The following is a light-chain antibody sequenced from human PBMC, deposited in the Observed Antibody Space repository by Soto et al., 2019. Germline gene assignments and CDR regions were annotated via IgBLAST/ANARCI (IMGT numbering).Light chain of an antibody. CDR3: QQYDDWPWT. J-gene: IGKJ1*01. V-gene: IGKV3-15*01. CDR2: GAS. CDR1: QSVNSN. Sequence: EIILTQSPATLSVSPGDRATLSCRASQSVNSNLAWYHQKPGQTPRLLIYGASIRAAGIPARFTGSESGTEFTLSISSLQSEDFAVYYCQQYDDWPWTFGHGTKVDIK.